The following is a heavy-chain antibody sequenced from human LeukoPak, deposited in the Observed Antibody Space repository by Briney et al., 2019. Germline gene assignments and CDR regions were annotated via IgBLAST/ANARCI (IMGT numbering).Heavy chain of an antibody. V-gene: IGHV3-11*01. CDR3: ARDRSGGTYYYDSSGYSF. CDR2: ISGSGNTI. Sequence: GGSLRLSCAASGFTFSDYYMSWIRQAPGKGLEWISSISGSGNTIYYADSAMGRFTISRDNAKNSPYLLMNSLTAEDTAVYYCARDRSGGTYYYDSSGYSFWGQGTLVTVSS. CDR1: GFTFSDYY. D-gene: IGHD3-22*01. J-gene: IGHJ4*02.